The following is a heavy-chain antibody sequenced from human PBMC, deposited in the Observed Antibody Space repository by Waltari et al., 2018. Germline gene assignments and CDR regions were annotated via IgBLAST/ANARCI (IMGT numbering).Heavy chain of an antibody. CDR2: IYTSGST. V-gene: IGHV4-61*02. J-gene: IGHJ3*02. CDR1: GGSISSGSYS. Sequence: QVQLQESGPGLVKPSQTLSLTCTVSGGSISSGSYSWSWIWQPAGKGLEWIGRIYTSGSTNYNPSLKSRVTISVDTSKNQFSLKLSSVTAADTAVYYCASGLGMGGAFDIWGQGTMVTVSS. D-gene: IGHD7-27*01. CDR3: ASGLGMGGAFDI.